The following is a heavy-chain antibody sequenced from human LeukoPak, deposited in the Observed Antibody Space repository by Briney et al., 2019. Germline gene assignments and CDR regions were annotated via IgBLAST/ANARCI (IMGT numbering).Heavy chain of an antibody. Sequence: SETLSLTCAVYGGSFSGYYWSWIRQPPGKGLEWIGEINHSGSTNYNPSLKSRVTISVDTSKNQFSLKLSSVTAADTAVYYCASQGVLRYFDWLPGWFDPWGQGTLVTVSS. V-gene: IGHV4-34*01. D-gene: IGHD3-9*01. CDR1: GGSFSGYY. CDR2: INHSGST. CDR3: ASQGVLRYFDWLPGWFDP. J-gene: IGHJ5*02.